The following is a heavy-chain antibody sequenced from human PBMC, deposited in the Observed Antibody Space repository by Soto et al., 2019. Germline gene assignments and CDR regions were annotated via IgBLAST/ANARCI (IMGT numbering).Heavy chain of an antibody. Sequence: QVQLVESGGGVVQPGRSLRLSCAASGFTFSSYGMHWVRQAPGKGLEWVAVISYDGSNKYYADSVKGRFTISRDNSKNTLYLQMNSLRAEDTAVYYCARGGRDRWSTWDAFDIWGQGTMVTVSS. CDR3: ARGGRDRWSTWDAFDI. D-gene: IGHD2-15*01. J-gene: IGHJ3*02. CDR2: ISYDGSNK. CDR1: GFTFSSYG. V-gene: IGHV3-30*03.